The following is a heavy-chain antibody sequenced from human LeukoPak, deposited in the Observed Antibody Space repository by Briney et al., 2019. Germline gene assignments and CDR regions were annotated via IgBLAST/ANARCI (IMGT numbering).Heavy chain of an antibody. D-gene: IGHD5-18*01. V-gene: IGHV3-53*04. CDR1: GFTFSAYA. Sequence: GGSLRLSCEASGFTFSAYAMTWVRQAPGKGLEWGSTIYSGGTTYYADSVMGRFTISRHNSRNTLYLQMNSLRAEDTAVYYCARVDTVMAYYFDLWGQGTLVTVSS. J-gene: IGHJ4*02. CDR3: ARVDTVMAYYFDL. CDR2: IYSGGTT.